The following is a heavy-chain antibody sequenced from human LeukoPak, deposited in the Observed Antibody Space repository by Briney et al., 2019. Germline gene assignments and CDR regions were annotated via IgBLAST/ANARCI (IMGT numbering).Heavy chain of an antibody. D-gene: IGHD1-26*01. V-gene: IGHV1-18*01. CDR1: GYTFTSYG. J-gene: IGHJ3*02. CDR3: ARDQRLIVGATEGLRHAFDI. CDR2: ISAYNGNT. Sequence: GASVKVSCKASGYTFTSYGISWVRQAPGQGLEWMGWISAYNGNTNYAQKLQGRVTMTTDTSTSTAYMELRSLRSDDTAVYYCARDQRLIVGATEGLRHAFDIWGQGTMVTVSS.